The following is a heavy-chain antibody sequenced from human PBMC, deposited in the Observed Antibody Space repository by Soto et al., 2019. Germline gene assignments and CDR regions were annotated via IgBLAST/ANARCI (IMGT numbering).Heavy chain of an antibody. V-gene: IGHV2-5*02. J-gene: IGHJ4*02. Sequence: QITLKESGPTLVKPTQTLTLTCTFSGFSLSTSRVGVGWIRQPPGKALEWLAVIYWDDAKTYRPSLKSRLTITKDTSKHQVALTMTTMAPVDTATYYCAHAYGGRSLYWGQGTLVTVSS. CDR2: IYWDDAK. CDR3: AHAYGGRSLY. CDR1: GFSLSTSRVG. D-gene: IGHD1-26*01.